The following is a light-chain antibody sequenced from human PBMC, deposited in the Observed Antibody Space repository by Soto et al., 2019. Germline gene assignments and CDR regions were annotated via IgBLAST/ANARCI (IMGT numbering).Light chain of an antibody. CDR3: SSFTSTTTDV. CDR2: DVN. Sequence: QSVLTQPASVSGSPGQSITMSCTGTSSDVGTYKYVSWYRQHPDKAPKLILYDVNNRPSGISDRFSGSKSGNTASLTISGLQADDEADYYCSSFTSTTTDVFGTGTKVTVL. J-gene: IGLJ1*01. V-gene: IGLV2-14*03. CDR1: SSDVGTYKY.